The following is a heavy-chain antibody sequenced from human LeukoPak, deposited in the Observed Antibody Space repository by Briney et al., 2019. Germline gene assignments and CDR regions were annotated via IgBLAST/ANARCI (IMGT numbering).Heavy chain of an antibody. J-gene: IGHJ4*02. D-gene: IGHD3-22*01. Sequence: PSETLSLTCTVSGGSISNYFWSWVRQPAGKGLEWIGRIYSTGRSDYNPSLKSRVTISGDTSKNQFSLRLSSVTAADTAVYYCARASYSYDINGWVPFDYWGRGTLVTVSS. CDR3: ARASYSYDINGWVPFDY. V-gene: IGHV4-4*07. CDR2: IYSTGRS. CDR1: GGSISNYF.